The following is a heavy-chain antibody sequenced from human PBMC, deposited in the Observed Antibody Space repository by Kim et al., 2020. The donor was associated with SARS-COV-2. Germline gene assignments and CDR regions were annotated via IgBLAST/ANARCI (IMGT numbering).Heavy chain of an antibody. CDR1: GGSISSSNW. CDR3: ARVVGLYGDGGGGWFDP. V-gene: IGHV4-4*02. J-gene: IGHJ5*02. Sequence: SETLSLTCAVSGGSISSSNWWSWVRQPPGKGLEWIGEIYHSGSTNYNPSLKSRVTISVDKSKNQFSLKLSSVTAADTAVYYCARVVGLYGDGGGGWFDPWGQGTLVTVSS. CDR2: IYHSGST. D-gene: IGHD3-16*01.